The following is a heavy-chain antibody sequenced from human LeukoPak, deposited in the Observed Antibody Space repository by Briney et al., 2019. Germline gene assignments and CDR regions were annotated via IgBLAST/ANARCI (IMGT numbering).Heavy chain of an antibody. D-gene: IGHD2-15*01. CDR2: FDPEDGET. V-gene: IGHV1-24*01. Sequence: ASVKVSCKVSGYTLTELSMHWVRQAPGKGLEWIGGFDPEDGETIYAQKFQGRVTMTEDTSTDTAYMELSSLRSEDTAVYYCATGVVVAAQADYWGQGTLVTVSS. CDR3: ATGVVVAAQADY. CDR1: GYTLTELS. J-gene: IGHJ4*02.